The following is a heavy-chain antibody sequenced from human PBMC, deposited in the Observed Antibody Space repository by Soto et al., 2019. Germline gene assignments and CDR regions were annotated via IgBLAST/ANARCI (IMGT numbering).Heavy chain of an antibody. Sequence: LRLSCAASGFTISTNDMSWVRQAPGKGLEWVSVLYTGGSTYYADSVKGRFTISRDNSKNTLSLQMNSLRAEDTAVYYCARDSGLYGFDYWGQGTLVAVSS. D-gene: IGHD3-3*01. CDR3: ARDSGLYGFDY. J-gene: IGHJ4*02. CDR2: LYTGGST. V-gene: IGHV3-53*01. CDR1: GFTISTND.